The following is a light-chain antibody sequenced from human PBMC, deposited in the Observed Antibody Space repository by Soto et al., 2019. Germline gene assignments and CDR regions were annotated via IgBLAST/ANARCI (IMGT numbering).Light chain of an antibody. Sequence: EIVLTQSPATLSLSPGESGTLSCRASQSVGSYLAWYQQRPGQTPRLLIYDASNRASDIPARFSGSGSGTDFTLTISSLEPGDFAVYYCQQRYNWPLTFGPGTKVDIK. J-gene: IGKJ3*01. CDR1: QSVGSY. CDR2: DAS. V-gene: IGKV3-11*01. CDR3: QQRYNWPLT.